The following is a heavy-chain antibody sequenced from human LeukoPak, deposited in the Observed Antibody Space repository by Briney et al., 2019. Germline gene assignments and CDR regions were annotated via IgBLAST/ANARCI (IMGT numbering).Heavy chain of an antibody. CDR1: GFPFSVYW. D-gene: IGHD1/OR15-1a*01. J-gene: IGHJ4*02. V-gene: IGHV3-30*03. CDR3: TLTTFGVVYYFDY. Sequence: PGGSLRLSCGASGFPFSVYWMTWVRQAPGKGLEWVALISYDGINQYYADSVKGRFIISRDNSKNTLYLQLNSLRLEDTAVYYCTLTTFGVVYYFDYWGQGTLVTVSS. CDR2: ISYDGINQ.